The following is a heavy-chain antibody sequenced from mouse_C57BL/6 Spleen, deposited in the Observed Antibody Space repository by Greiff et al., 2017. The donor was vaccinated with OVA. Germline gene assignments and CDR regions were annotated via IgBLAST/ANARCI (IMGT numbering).Heavy chain of an antibody. D-gene: IGHD2-1*01. CDR3: ARWAGNSHWYFDV. CDR2: IYPGSGNT. J-gene: IGHJ1*03. Sequence: QVQLQQSGAELVRPGASVKLSCKASGYTFTDYYINWVKQRPGQGLEWIARIYPGSGNTYYNEKFKGKATLTAEKSSSTAYMQLSSLTSEDSAVYFCARWAGNSHWYFDVWGTGTTVTVSS. CDR1: GYTFTDYY. V-gene: IGHV1-76*01.